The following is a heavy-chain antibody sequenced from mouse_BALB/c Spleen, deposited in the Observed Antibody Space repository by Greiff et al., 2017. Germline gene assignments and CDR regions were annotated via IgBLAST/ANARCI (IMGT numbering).Heavy chain of an antibody. J-gene: IGHJ4*01. CDR2: LSSGGGNT. V-gene: IGHV5-9*03. CDR1: GFTFSSYT. Sequence: DVMLVESGGGLVKPGGSLKLSCAASGFTFSSYTMSWVRQTPEKRLEWVATLSSGGGNTYYPDSVKGRFTISRDNAKNNLYLQMSSLRSEDTALYYCARYGGYAMDYWGQGTSVTVSA. CDR3: ARYGGYAMDY.